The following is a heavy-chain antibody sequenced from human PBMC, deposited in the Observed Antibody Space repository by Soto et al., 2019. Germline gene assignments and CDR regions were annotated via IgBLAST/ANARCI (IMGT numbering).Heavy chain of an antibody. V-gene: IGHV3-33*01. J-gene: IGHJ6*02. Sequence: PGGSLRLSCAASGFTFSSYGMHWVRQAPGKGLEWVAVIWYDGSNKYYADSVKGRFTISRDNSKNTLYLQMNSLRAEDTAVYYCARDGGRIQLWFPAKHYYYGMDVWGQGTTVTVSS. CDR2: IWYDGSNK. CDR1: GFTFSSYG. CDR3: ARDGGRIQLWFPAKHYYYGMDV. D-gene: IGHD5-18*01.